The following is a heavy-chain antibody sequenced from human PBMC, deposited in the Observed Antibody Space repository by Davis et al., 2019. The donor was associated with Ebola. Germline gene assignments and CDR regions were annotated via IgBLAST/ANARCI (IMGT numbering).Heavy chain of an antibody. CDR1: GFTFNSYV. CDR2: ITNSGHTT. J-gene: IGHJ5*02. D-gene: IGHD1-26*01. CDR3: VKPVVEATIRNWFDP. Sequence: GESLKISCAASGFTFNSYVMTWVRQAPGKGLEWVSAITNSGHTTYYADSVKGRFTISRDNSKNLLFLQMNSLRAEDTAVYYCVKPVVEATIRNWFDPWGQGTLVTVSS. V-gene: IGHV3-23*01.